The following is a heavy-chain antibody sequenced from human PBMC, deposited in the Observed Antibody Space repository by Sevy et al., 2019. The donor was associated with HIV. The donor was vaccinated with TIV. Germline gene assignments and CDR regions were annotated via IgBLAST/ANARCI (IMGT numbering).Heavy chain of an antibody. CDR2: ISYDGSDT. V-gene: IGHV3-30-3*01. CDR1: GFAFSNYYA. CDR3: ARPRANYVDHYFFYAMDV. D-gene: IGHD4-17*01. J-gene: IGHJ6*02. Sequence: SLRLSCAASGFAFSNYYAMHWVRQAPGKGLEWVALISYDGSDTYYADSVKGRFTVSRDNFKNTLFLQMNSLTKEDTAVYYCARPRANYVDHYFFYAMDVWGQGTTVTVSS.